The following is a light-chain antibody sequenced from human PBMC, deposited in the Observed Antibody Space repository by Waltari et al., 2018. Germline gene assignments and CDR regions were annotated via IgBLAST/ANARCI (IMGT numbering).Light chain of an antibody. CDR2: DVN. V-gene: IGLV2-11*01. Sequence: QSALTQPRSVSGSPGQSVTISCTGTSGDVGGYNFVSWYQHHPGKAPKVLIYDVNERPSGVPVRFSGSKSGNTASLTIARLQPEDEADYYCCSYAGSYTLIFGGGTKLTVL. CDR3: CSYAGSYTLI. J-gene: IGLJ2*01. CDR1: SGDVGGYNF.